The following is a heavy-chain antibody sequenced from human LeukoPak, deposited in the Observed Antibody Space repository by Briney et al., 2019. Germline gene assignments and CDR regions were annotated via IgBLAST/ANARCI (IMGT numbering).Heavy chain of an antibody. D-gene: IGHD6-6*01. CDR2: ISGSGGST. CDR1: GFTFSSYS. Sequence: GGSLRLSCAASGFTFSSYSVSWVRQAPGKGLEWVSAISGSGGSTYYADSVKGRFTISRDNSKNTLYLQMNSLRAEDTAVYYCAKTISVARYCFDYWGQGTLVTVSS. V-gene: IGHV3-23*01. J-gene: IGHJ4*02. CDR3: AKTISVARYCFDY.